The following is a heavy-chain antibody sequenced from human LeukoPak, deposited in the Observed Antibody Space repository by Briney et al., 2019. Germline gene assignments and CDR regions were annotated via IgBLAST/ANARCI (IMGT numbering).Heavy chain of an antibody. J-gene: IGHJ5*02. D-gene: IGHD6-25*01. CDR2: ISGSGAST. CDR1: GFTFSSYA. V-gene: IGHV3-23*01. Sequence: TGGSLRLSCAASGFTFSSYAMSWVRQAPGKGLDWVSAISGSGASTYYADSVKGRFTISRDNSKNTLYLQMNSLRAEDTAVYCCAKSAGSPADWFDPWGQGTLVTVSS. CDR3: AKSAGSPADWFDP.